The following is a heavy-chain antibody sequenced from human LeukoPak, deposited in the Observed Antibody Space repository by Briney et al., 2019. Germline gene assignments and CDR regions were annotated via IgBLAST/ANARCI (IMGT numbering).Heavy chain of an antibody. Sequence: GGSLRLSCAASGFTFSNYAMTWVRQAPGRGLEWVSTINYSGGDSHYADSVKGRFTISRDNSKKTLYVQMNSLRAEDTAVYYCAKAGHYGSGSFYSYFDSWGQGTMVTVSS. CDR1: GFTFSNYA. V-gene: IGHV3-23*01. CDR3: AKAGHYGSGSFYSYFDS. D-gene: IGHD3-10*01. CDR2: INYSGGDS. J-gene: IGHJ4*02.